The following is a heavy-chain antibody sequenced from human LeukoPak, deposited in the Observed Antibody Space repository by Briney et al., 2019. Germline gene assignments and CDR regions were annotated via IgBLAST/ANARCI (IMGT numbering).Heavy chain of an antibody. D-gene: IGHD3-10*01. CDR2: ISAYNGNT. V-gene: IGHV1-18*01. CDR1: GYTLTELS. Sequence: GASVKVSCKVSGYTLTELSMHWVRQAPGQGLEWMGWISAYNGNTNSAQKLQGRVTMTTDTSTSTAYMELRSLRSDDTAVYYCAREGREGDKTYWGQGTLVTVSS. J-gene: IGHJ4*02. CDR3: AREGREGDKTY.